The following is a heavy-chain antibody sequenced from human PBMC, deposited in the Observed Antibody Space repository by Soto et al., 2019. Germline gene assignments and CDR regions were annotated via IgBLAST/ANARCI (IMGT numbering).Heavy chain of an antibody. V-gene: IGHV3-23*01. CDR2: IRVGGGDT. CDR3: AKCSVGTVRASSWCNWFDP. D-gene: IGHD1-1*01. CDR1: GFTFSSSA. Sequence: EVRLLESGGGLAQPGGSRRLSCAASGFTFSSSAMNWVRQAPGKGLEWVSSIRVGGGDTFYADSVRGRFTVSRDISRNTLDRQMNTLRAEDTAIYYCAKCSVGTVRASSWCNWFDPWGQGTLVTVSS. J-gene: IGHJ5*02.